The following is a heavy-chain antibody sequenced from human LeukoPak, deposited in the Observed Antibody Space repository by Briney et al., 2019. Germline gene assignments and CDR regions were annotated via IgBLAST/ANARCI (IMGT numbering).Heavy chain of an antibody. V-gene: IGHV1-69*04. J-gene: IGHJ4*02. Sequence: SVKVSCKASGGTFSSYAISWVRQAPGQGLEWMGRIIPIFGIANYAQKFQGRVTITADKSTSTAYMELSSLRSEDTAVYYCARDYDSSGLSDYWDQGTLVTVSS. CDR3: ARDYDSSGLSDY. CDR2: IIPIFGIA. D-gene: IGHD3-22*01. CDR1: GGTFSSYA.